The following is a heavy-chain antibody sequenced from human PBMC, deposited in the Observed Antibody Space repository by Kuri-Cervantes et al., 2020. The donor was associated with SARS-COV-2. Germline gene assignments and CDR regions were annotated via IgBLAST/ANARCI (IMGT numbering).Heavy chain of an antibody. D-gene: IGHD3-9*01. CDR3: ARGRRYSLPGGLDY. CDR1: GGSFSGYY. J-gene: IGHJ4*02. Sequence: ESLKISCAVYGGSFSGYYWSWIRQPPGKGLEWSGEINHSGSTNYNPSLKSRVTIPVDTSKNQFSLKLSSVTAADTAVYYCARGRRYSLPGGLDYWGQGTLVTVSS. V-gene: IGHV4-34*01. CDR2: INHSGST.